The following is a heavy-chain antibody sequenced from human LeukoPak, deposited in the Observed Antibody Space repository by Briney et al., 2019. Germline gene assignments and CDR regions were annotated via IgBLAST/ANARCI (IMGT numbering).Heavy chain of an antibody. J-gene: IGHJ4*02. D-gene: IGHD5-12*01. CDR1: GFTFSTSW. CDR3: AGGRYRGTTYYFDY. CDR2: IKKDGSGT. Sequence: PGGSLRLSCAASGFTFSTSWMSWVRQVPGKGLEWVANIKKDGSGTYYVDSVKGRVTISRDNDKNSLYLQMNSLRAEDTAMYYCAGGRYRGTTYYFDYWGQGTLVTVSS. V-gene: IGHV3-7*03.